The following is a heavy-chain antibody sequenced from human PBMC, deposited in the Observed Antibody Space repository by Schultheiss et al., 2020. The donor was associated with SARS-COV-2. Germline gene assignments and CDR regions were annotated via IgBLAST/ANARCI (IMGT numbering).Heavy chain of an antibody. D-gene: IGHD3-3*01. V-gene: IGHV3-21*01. CDR3: ASISYDFWGGYYVDY. CDR1: GFTFSSYA. J-gene: IGHJ4*02. CDR2: ISSSSSYI. Sequence: GGSLRLSCAASGFTFSSYAMSWVRQAPGKGLEWVSSISSSSSYIYYADSVKGRFTISRDNAKNSLYLQMNSLRAEDTAVYYCASISYDFWGGYYVDYWGQEALVPVAS.